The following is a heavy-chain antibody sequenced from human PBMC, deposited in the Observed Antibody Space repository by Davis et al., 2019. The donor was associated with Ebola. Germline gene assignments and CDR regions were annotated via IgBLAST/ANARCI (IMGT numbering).Heavy chain of an antibody. CDR2: ISSSSSTI. CDR3: ARRDYYGSGSYYKGGMDV. CDR1: GFTFSTYS. Sequence: GGSLRLSCAASGFTFSTYSMNWVRQAPGKGLEWVSYISSSSSTIYYADSVKGRFTISRDNAKNSLYLQMNSLRAEDTAVYYCARRDYYGSGSYYKGGMDVWGQGTTVTVSS. V-gene: IGHV3-48*04. J-gene: IGHJ6*02. D-gene: IGHD3-10*01.